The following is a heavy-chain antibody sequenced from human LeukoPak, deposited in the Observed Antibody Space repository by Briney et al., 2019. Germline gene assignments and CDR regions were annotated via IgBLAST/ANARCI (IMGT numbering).Heavy chain of an antibody. D-gene: IGHD3-10*01. CDR2: LGGSGGGT. Sequence: GGSLRLSCAVSGITLSNYGMSWVRQAPGKGLEWVAGLGGSGGGTNYADSVKGRFTISRDNAKNTLYLQMNSLRAEDTAVYFCAKRGVVIRVILVGFHKEASYFDSWGQGALVAVSS. V-gene: IGHV3-23*01. CDR1: GITLSNYG. CDR3: AKRGVVIRVILVGFHKEASYFDS. J-gene: IGHJ4*02.